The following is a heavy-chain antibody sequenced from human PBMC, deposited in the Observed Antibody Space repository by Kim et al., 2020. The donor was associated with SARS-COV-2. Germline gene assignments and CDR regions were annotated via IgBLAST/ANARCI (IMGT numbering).Heavy chain of an antibody. D-gene: IGHD1-1*01. CDR3: ARLVGWAGTTPEVEPFDI. CDR1: GYTFTSYY. CDR2: INPSGGST. Sequence: ASVKVSCKASGYTFTSYYMHWVRQAPGQGLEWMGIINPSGGSTSYAQKFQGRVTMTRDTSTSTVYMELSSLRSEDTAVYYCARLVGWAGTTPEVEPFDIWGQGTMVTVSS. J-gene: IGHJ3*02. V-gene: IGHV1-46*01.